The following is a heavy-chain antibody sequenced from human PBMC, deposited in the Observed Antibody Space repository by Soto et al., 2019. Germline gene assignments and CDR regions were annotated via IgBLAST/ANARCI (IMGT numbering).Heavy chain of an antibody. CDR2: ISLSGGNA. CDR1: GYSFSSYF. J-gene: IGHJ4*02. CDR3: ARAPYSSSSFLFDY. V-gene: IGHV1-46*01. Sequence: ASVKVSCKASGYSFSSYFMHWVRQAPGHGLEWMGIISLSGGNANYAQKLQGRVAMTRDTSTNTVFMELSSLRSDDTAVYYCARAPYSSSSFLFDYWGQGTLVTVSS. D-gene: IGHD6-6*01.